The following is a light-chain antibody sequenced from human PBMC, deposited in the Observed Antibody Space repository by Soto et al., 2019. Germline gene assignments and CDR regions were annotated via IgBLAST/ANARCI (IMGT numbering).Light chain of an antibody. J-gene: IGKJ1*01. CDR1: ESVNNNY. CDR3: QQYATSPRT. CDR2: AAS. V-gene: IGKV3-20*01. Sequence: ETVSSQSPGTLSLSPGEEATLYCRVSESVNNNYLAWYQQIPGQAPRLLIYAASSRATGIPDRFSGRGSGTDFTLTISRLEPEDFSVYYCQQYATSPRTFGQGTKVDIK.